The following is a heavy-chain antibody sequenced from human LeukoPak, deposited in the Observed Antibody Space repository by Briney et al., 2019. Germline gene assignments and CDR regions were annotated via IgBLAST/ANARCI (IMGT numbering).Heavy chain of an antibody. Sequence: ASVKVSCKASGYTFTGYYMHWVRQAPGQGPEWMGWINPNSGGTNYAQKFRGRVTMTRDTSISTAYMELSRLRSDDTAVYYCARDPYTWELLYYFDYWGQGTLVTVSS. V-gene: IGHV1-2*02. CDR2: INPNSGGT. D-gene: IGHD1-26*01. J-gene: IGHJ4*02. CDR1: GYTFTGYY. CDR3: ARDPYTWELLYYFDY.